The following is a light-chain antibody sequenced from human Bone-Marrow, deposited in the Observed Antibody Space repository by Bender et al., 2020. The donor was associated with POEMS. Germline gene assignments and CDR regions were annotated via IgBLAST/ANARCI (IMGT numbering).Light chain of an antibody. J-gene: IGLJ2*01. CDR2: DVT. CDR1: SSDVGRYDS. Sequence: QSALTQPASVSGSPGQSITISCTGTSSDVGRYDSVSWYQQHPGKAPQLMIYDVTNRTSGVSVRFSGSKSGNTASLTISGLQAADGADYYCSSYTSTITPVVFGGGTKVTVL. V-gene: IGLV2-14*01. CDR3: SSYTSTITPVV.